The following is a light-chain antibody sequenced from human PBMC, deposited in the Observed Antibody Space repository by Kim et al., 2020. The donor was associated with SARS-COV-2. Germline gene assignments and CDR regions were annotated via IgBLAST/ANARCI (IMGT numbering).Light chain of an antibody. J-gene: IGLJ3*02. V-gene: IGLV1-47*01. CDR3: VAWDDTLSGPV. CDR1: TSNIVSNY. CDR2: RNT. Sequence: GQWVTISCSGSTSNIVSNYVYWYQQLPGTAPKLLIYRNTRRPSGVPDRFSGSKSGTSASLAISGLRSEDQANYYCVAWDDTLSGPVFGGGTQLTVL.